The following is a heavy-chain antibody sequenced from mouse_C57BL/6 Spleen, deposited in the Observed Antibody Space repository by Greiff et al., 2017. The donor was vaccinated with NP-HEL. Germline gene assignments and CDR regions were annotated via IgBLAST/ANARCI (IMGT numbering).Heavy chain of an antibody. J-gene: IGHJ4*01. CDR2: ISSGSSTI. D-gene: IGHD2-5*01. CDR3: ARKYYSNLYAMDY. CDR1: GFTFSDYG. V-gene: IGHV5-17*01. Sequence: EVKVVESGGGLVKPGGSLKLSCAASGFTFSDYGMHWVRQAPEKGLEWVAYISSGSSTIYYADTVKGRFTISRDNAKNTLFLQMTSLRSEDPAMYYCARKYYSNLYAMDYWGQGTSVTVSS.